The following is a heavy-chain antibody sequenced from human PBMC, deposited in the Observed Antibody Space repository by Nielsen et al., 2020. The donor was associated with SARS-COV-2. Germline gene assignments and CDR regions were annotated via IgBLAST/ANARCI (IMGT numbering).Heavy chain of an antibody. J-gene: IGHJ6*03. CDR2: IIPIFGTA. D-gene: IGHD6-13*01. CDR1: GGTFSSYA. Sequence: SVKVSCKASGGTFSSYAISWVRQAPGQGLEWMGGIIPIFGTANYAQKFQGRVTITADESTSTAYMELSSLRSEDTAVYYCARGGGSSWTGYYYYYMDVWGKGTTVTVSS. V-gene: IGHV1-69*13. CDR3: ARGGGSSWTGYYYYYMDV.